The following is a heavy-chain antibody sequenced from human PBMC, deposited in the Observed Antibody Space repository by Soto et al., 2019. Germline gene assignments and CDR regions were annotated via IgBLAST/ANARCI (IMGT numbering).Heavy chain of an antibody. Sequence: SETKSLTYTVADGYISSYGLSWIRQNPGKGLEWIGYIYYSGSTNYNPSLKSRVTISVDTSKNQFSLKLSSVTAADTAVYYCATTTLPDGDPSFDYWGQGTLVTVSS. J-gene: IGHJ4*02. V-gene: IGHV4-59*08. CDR2: IYYSGST. CDR1: DGYISSYG. CDR3: ATTTLPDGDPSFDY.